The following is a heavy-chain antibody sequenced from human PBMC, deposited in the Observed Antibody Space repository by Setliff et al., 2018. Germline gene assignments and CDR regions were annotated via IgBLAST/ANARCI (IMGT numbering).Heavy chain of an antibody. D-gene: IGHD1-26*01. CDR3: ARDNTFLGATDY. J-gene: IGHJ4*02. CDR1: GGSISSGSYY. V-gene: IGHV4-61*02. Sequence: PSETLSLTCAVSGGSISSGSYYWSWLRQPAGKGLEWVGRLHTSGSTNYNPSLKSRVTIPVDTSRNQFSLKLSSLTAADTALYFCARDNTFLGATDYWGQGALVTVSS. CDR2: LHTSGST.